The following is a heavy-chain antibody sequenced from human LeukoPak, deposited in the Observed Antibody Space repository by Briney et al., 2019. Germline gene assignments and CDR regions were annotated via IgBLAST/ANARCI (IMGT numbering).Heavy chain of an antibody. CDR3: ARDPSNTAGYNFYMDV. Sequence: ASVKVSCKASGGTFSSYAISWVRQAPGQGLEWMGGIIPIFGTANYAQKFQGRVTITADESTSTAYMELSSLRSDDTAVYYCARDPSNTAGYNFYMDVWGKGTTVTVSS. CDR2: IIPIFGTA. CDR1: GGTFSSYA. J-gene: IGHJ6*03. V-gene: IGHV1-69*13. D-gene: IGHD2-8*01.